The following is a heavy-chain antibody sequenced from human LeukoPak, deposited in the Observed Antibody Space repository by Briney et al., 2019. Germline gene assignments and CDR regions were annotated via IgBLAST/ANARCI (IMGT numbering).Heavy chain of an antibody. CDR1: GGTFSSYA. CDR2: IIPIFGTA. V-gene: IGHV1-69*13. CDR3: ARDLAPLAAAGSPYFDY. J-gene: IGHJ4*02. D-gene: IGHD6-13*01. Sequence: GASVKVSCKASGGTFSSYAISWVRQAPGQGLEWTGGIIPIFGTANYAQKFQGRVTITADESTSTAYMELSSLRSEDTAVYYCARDLAPLAAAGSPYFDYWGQGTLVTVSS.